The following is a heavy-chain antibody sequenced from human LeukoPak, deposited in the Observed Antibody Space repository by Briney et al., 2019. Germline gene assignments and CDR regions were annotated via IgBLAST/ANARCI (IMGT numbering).Heavy chain of an antibody. Sequence: SETLSLTCTVSGVSISSTSYYWGWIRQPPGQGLEWIGSIYYSGSTFYNPSLKSRVTISVDTSKNQFSLKLSSVTAADTAVYYCARVAYSSKAPLEYHYYYIDVWGKGTTVTVSS. CDR3: ARVAYSSKAPLEYHYYYIDV. CDR2: IYYSGST. V-gene: IGHV4-39*07. CDR1: GVSISSTSYY. J-gene: IGHJ6*03. D-gene: IGHD6-13*01.